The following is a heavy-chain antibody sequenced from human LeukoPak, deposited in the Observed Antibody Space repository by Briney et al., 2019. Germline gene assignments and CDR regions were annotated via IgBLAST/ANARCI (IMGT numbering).Heavy chain of an antibody. CDR2: ISAYNGNT. D-gene: IGHD3-3*01. CDR3: ARDGTIFGVVITDYYYYYGMDV. J-gene: IGHJ6*02. Sequence: ASVKVPCKASGYTFTSYGISWVRQAPGQGLEWMGWISAYNGNTNYAQKLQGRVTMTTDTSTSTASMELRSLRSDDTAVYYCARDGTIFGVVITDYYYYYGMDVWGQGTTVTVSS. CDR1: GYTFTSYG. V-gene: IGHV1-18*01.